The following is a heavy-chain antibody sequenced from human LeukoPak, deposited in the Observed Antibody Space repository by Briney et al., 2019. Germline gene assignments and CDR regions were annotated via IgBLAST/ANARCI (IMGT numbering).Heavy chain of an antibody. CDR2: IKSKTDGGTI. D-gene: IGHD3-10*01. V-gene: IGHV3-15*01. CDR3: TRYKYVSYYGSYYFHY. J-gene: IGHJ4*02. Sequence: GGSLRLSCAAAGFTFSNAWMSWVRQAPGKGLEWVGRIKSKTDGGTIDYAAPVKGRFTISRDDSKNTVYLQLNSLKTEDTAVYYCTRYKYVSYYGSYYFHYGGQGTLVTVSS. CDR1: GFTFSNAW.